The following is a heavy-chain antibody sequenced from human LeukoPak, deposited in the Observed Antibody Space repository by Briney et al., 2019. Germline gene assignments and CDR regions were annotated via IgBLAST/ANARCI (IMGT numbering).Heavy chain of an antibody. CDR2: IYYRGST. Sequence: PSETLSLTCTVSGGSVSSGNYYWSWIRQPPGKGLEWIGDIYYRGSTNYNPSLKSRVTISVDTSKNQFSLKLSSVTAADTAVYYCARDDLGGAYFDYWGQGTLVTVSS. CDR1: GGSVSSGNYY. V-gene: IGHV4-61*01. D-gene: IGHD3-16*01. J-gene: IGHJ4*02. CDR3: ARDDLGGAYFDY.